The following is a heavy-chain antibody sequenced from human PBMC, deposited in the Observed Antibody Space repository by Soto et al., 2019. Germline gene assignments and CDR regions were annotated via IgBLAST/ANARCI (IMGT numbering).Heavy chain of an antibody. J-gene: IGHJ4*02. Sequence: GGSLRLSCAASGYTFSTYLMSWVRQTPGKGLEWVANIKYDGSETYYVDSVKGRFTISRDNAKNSLYLQMNSLRGEDTAVYYCARYNSAWGVWGQGTLVTVSS. D-gene: IGHD6-19*01. CDR1: GYTFSTYL. CDR2: IKYDGSET. V-gene: IGHV3-7*01. CDR3: ARYNSAWGV.